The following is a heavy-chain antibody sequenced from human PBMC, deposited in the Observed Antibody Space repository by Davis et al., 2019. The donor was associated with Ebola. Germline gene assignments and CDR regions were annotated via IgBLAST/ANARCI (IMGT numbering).Heavy chain of an antibody. CDR1: GGTFSSYG. CDR3: ARHLYSYDAFDI. Sequence: AASVKVSCKASGGTFSSYGISWVRQAPGQGLEWMGGIIPIFGTANYAQKLQGRVTMTTNTSTSTAYMELRSLRSDDTAVYYCARHLYSYDAFDIWGQGTMVTVSS. CDR2: IIPIFGTA. V-gene: IGHV1-69*05. J-gene: IGHJ3*02. D-gene: IGHD5-18*01.